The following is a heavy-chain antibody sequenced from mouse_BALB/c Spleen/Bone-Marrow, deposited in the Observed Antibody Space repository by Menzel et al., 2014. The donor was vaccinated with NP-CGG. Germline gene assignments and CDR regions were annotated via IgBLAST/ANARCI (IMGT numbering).Heavy chain of an antibody. CDR3: ARDDYGRGY. D-gene: IGHD1-1*01. V-gene: IGHV7-3*02. CDR1: GFTFTDYY. CDR2: IRNKANGYTT. Sequence: EVKLMESGGGLVQPGGSLRLSCATSGFTFTDYYMSWVRQPPGKALEWLGFIRNKANGYTTEYSASVKGRFTISRDNSQSILYLQMNTLRAEDSATYHCARDDYGRGYWGQGTTLTVSS. J-gene: IGHJ2*01.